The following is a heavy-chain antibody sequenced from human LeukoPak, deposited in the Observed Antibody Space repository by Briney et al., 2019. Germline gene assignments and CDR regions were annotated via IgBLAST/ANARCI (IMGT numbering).Heavy chain of an antibody. D-gene: IGHD3-3*01. CDR3: AMDLRDFGVVIPY. CDR2: INPNSGGT. Sequence: GASVKVSCKASGYTFTGYYMHWVRQAPGQGLEWMGWINPNSGGTNYAQKFQGRVTMTRDTSTSTAYMELSRLRSDDTAVYYCAMDLRDFGVVIPYWGQGTLVTVSS. V-gene: IGHV1-2*02. CDR1: GYTFTGYY. J-gene: IGHJ4*02.